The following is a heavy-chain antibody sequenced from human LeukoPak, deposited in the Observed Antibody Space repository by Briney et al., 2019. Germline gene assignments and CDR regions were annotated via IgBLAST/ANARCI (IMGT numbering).Heavy chain of an antibody. Sequence: PGGSLRLSCAASGFTFSRAMGWVRQAPGKGLAWVSAISGSGGRTYYADSVKGRFTISRDNSKNTLFLQMNSLRAEDTALYYCAKGGGSTYSGDYYYMDVWGKGTTVTVSS. CDR2: ISGSGGRT. J-gene: IGHJ6*03. V-gene: IGHV3-23*01. D-gene: IGHD2-2*01. CDR1: GFTFSRA. CDR3: AKGGGSTYSGDYYYMDV.